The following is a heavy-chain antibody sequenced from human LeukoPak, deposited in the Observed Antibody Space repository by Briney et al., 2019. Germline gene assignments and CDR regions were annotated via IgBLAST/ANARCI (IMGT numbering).Heavy chain of an antibody. J-gene: IGHJ4*02. CDR3: ARSIKGDSDH. CDR2: ISSSGTTV. CDR1: GFTFRSYE. D-gene: IGHD3-10*01. Sequence: GGSLRLSCAASGFTFRSYEMNWVRQAPGKGLDWVSYISSSGTTVYYADSVKGRFTVSRDNAKNSLYLQMNSLRAEDTAVYYCARSIKGDSDHWGQGTLVADSS. V-gene: IGHV3-48*03.